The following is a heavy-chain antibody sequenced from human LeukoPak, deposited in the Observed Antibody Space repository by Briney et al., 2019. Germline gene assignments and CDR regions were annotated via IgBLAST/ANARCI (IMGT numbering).Heavy chain of an antibody. CDR3: ASFDRGYYYAMDV. D-gene: IGHD3-22*01. CDR1: GGSISSYY. CDR2: NYYSGST. Sequence: PSETLSLTCTVSGGSISSYYWSWTRQPPGKGLEWIGYNYYSGSTNYNPSLKSRVTISVDTSKNQFSLKLSSVTAADTAVYYCASFDRGYYYAMDVWGQGTTVTVSS. J-gene: IGHJ6*02. V-gene: IGHV4-59*01.